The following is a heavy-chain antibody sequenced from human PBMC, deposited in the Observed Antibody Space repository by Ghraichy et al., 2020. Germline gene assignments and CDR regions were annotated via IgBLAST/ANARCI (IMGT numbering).Heavy chain of an antibody. D-gene: IGHD2-15*01. J-gene: IGHJ4*02. V-gene: IGHV4-34*01. Sequence: GSLRLSCDVYGESFSAYFRSWIRQPPGKGLEWIGEINHGGSTNYNPSLKRRVTISVDTSKNQFSLRLSSVTAAATAVYYCATERYCAGGSCPRYFDSWGQGTLVTVSS. CDR2: INHGGST. CDR1: GESFSAYF. CDR3: ATERYCAGGSCPRYFDS.